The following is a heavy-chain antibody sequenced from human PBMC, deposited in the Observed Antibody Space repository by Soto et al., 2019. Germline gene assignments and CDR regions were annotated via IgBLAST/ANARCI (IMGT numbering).Heavy chain of an antibody. J-gene: IGHJ4*02. CDR2: IGGSGGST. V-gene: IGHV3-23*01. Sequence: GGSLRLSCDASGFAFSNYAMSWVRQAPGKGLEWVSAIGGSGGSTYYADSVMGRFTISRDNSMKTLSLQMNSLRAEDTAIYYCAKSITKVDYFDSSGLDYWGQGTLVTVSS. CDR3: AKSITKVDYFDSSGLDY. D-gene: IGHD3-22*01. CDR1: GFAFSNYA.